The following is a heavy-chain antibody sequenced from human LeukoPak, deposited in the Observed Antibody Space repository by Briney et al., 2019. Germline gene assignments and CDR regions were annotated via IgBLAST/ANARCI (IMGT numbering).Heavy chain of an antibody. CDR1: GFTFSSCA. V-gene: IGHV3-30-3*01. CDR3: ARDQGSGWYLDY. J-gene: IGHJ4*02. D-gene: IGHD6-19*01. CDR2: ISYDGSNK. Sequence: GGSLRLSCAASGFTFSSCAMHWVRQAPGKGLEWVAVISYDGSNKYYADSVKGRFTISRDNSKNTLYLQMNSLRAEDTAVYYCARDQGSGWYLDYWGQGTLVTVSS.